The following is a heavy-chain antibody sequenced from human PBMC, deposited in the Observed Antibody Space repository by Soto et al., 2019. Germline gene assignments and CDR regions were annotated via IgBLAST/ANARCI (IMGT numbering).Heavy chain of an antibody. J-gene: IGHJ4*02. CDR3: ARVGKSSGWSVVDY. CDR2: MNPNSGNT. CDR1: GYTFTSYD. V-gene: IGHV1-8*01. D-gene: IGHD6-19*01. Sequence: QVQLVQSGAEVKKPGASVKVSCKASGYTFTSYDINWVRQATGQGLEWMGWMNPNSGNTGYAQKFQGRLTMTRNTSISTAYMELSSLRSEDTAVYYCARVGKSSGWSVVDYWGQGTLVTVSS.